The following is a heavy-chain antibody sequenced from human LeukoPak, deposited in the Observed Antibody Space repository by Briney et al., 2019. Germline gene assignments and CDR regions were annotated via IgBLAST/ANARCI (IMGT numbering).Heavy chain of an antibody. D-gene: IGHD3-3*01. CDR1: GGTLSSYA. CDR2: ISAYNGNT. Sequence: ASVKVSCKASGGTLSSYAISWVRQAPGQGLEWMGWISAYNGNTNYAQKLQGRVTMTTDTSTSTAYMELRSLRSDDTAVYYCARVTQDYDFWSGYYRGGYFDYWGQGTLVTVSS. V-gene: IGHV1-18*01. CDR3: ARVTQDYDFWSGYYRGGYFDY. J-gene: IGHJ4*02.